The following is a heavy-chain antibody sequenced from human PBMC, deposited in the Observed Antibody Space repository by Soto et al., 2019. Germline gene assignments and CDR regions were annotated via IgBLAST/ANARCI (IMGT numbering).Heavy chain of an antibody. CDR1: GFTFSSYW. D-gene: IGHD1-20*01. V-gene: IGHV3-74*01. CDR3: ARDPNEITGTDAFDI. Sequence: GGSLRLSCAASGFTFSSYWMHWVRQAPGKGLVWVSRINSDGSSTSYADSVKGRFTISRDNAKNTLYLQMNSLRVEDTAVYYCARDPNEITGTDAFDIWGQGTMVTVSS. J-gene: IGHJ3*02. CDR2: INSDGSST.